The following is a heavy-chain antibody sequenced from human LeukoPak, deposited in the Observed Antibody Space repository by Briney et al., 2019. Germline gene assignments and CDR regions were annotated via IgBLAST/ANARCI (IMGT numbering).Heavy chain of an antibody. CDR2: ISSSSSYI. J-gene: IGHJ4*02. V-gene: IGHV3-21*04. Sequence: GGSLRLSCAASGFTFSSYSMNWVRQAPGKGLEWVSSISSSSSYIYYADSVKGRFTISRDNAKNSLYLQMNSLRAEDTAVYYCVTGSVRSIAARKLYFDYWGQGTLVTVSS. CDR3: VTGSVRSIAARKLYFDY. CDR1: GFTFSSYS. D-gene: IGHD6-6*01.